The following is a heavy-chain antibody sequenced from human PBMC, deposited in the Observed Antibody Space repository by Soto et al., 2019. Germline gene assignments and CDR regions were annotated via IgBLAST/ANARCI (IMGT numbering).Heavy chain of an antibody. CDR3: AKDGTESHDYYGSGSYYYYGMDV. Sequence: GGSLRLSCAASGFTFSSYAMSWVRQAPGKGLEWVSAISGSGGSTYYADSVKGRFTISRDNSKNTLYLQMNSLRAEDTAVYYCAKDGTESHDYYGSGSYYYYGMDVWGQGTTVTVSS. J-gene: IGHJ6*02. CDR1: GFTFSSYA. V-gene: IGHV3-23*01. D-gene: IGHD3-10*01. CDR2: ISGSGGST.